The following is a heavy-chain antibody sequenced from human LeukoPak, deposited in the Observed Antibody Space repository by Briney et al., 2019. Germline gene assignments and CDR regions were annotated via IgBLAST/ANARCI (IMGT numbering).Heavy chain of an antibody. CDR3: ARDNSVGDNASWFDP. Sequence: ASVKVSCKASGYTFTSYYMHWVRQAPGQGLEWMGLINPTGGSTGYAQKFQGRVIMTRDMSTSTDYMELSSLRSEDTAIYYCARDNSVGDNASWFDPWGQGTLVTVSS. J-gene: IGHJ5*02. CDR1: GYTFTSYY. V-gene: IGHV1-46*01. CDR2: INPTGGST. D-gene: IGHD1-26*01.